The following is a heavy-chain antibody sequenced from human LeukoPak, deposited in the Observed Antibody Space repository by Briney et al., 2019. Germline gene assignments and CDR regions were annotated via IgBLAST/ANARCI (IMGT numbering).Heavy chain of an antibody. CDR1: GFTFSNYS. CDR3: AKMKRSSRLGELSSPVWFDP. D-gene: IGHD3-16*02. Sequence: GRSPRLSCAASGFTFSNYSMHWVRQAPGKGLEWVAVISYDGSNKYYADSVKGRFTISRDNSKNTLYLQMNSLRAEDTAVYYCAKMKRSSRLGELSSPVWFDPWGQGTLVTVSS. J-gene: IGHJ5*02. V-gene: IGHV3-30*18. CDR2: ISYDGSNK.